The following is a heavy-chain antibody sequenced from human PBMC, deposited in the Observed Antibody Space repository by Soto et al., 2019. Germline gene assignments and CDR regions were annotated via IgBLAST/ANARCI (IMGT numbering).Heavy chain of an antibody. D-gene: IGHD2-2*01. V-gene: IGHV1-69*13. Sequence: ASVKVSCKASGGTFSSYAISWVRQAPGQGLEWMGGIIPIFGTANYAQKFQGRVTITADESTSTAYMELSSLRSEDTAVYYCARESPAATDYYYYYGMDVWGQGTTVTVSS. CDR1: GGTFSSYA. CDR2: IIPIFGTA. CDR3: ARESPAATDYYYYYGMDV. J-gene: IGHJ6*02.